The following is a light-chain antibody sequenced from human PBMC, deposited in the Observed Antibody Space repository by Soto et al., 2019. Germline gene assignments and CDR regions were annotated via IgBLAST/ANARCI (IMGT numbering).Light chain of an antibody. CDR3: LQYANIPLT. CDR2: DAS. CDR1: QDIRNY. Sequence: DIQMTQSPSSLSASVGDRITITCQASQDIRNYLNWFQQKPGKAPQLLIFDASNLEPGVPPSFSGSGSGTEFTLTISSMPPEDSAKYYCLQYANIPLTFGGGTKVDI. V-gene: IGKV1-33*01. J-gene: IGKJ4*01.